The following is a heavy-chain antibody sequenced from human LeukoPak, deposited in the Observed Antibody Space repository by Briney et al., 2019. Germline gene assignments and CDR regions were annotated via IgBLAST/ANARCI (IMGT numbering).Heavy chain of an antibody. CDR3: ARVAVSGTDWFDP. CDR1: GDSVSSNSAA. J-gene: IGHJ5*02. Sequence: SQTLSFTCAISGDSVSSNSAAWRWIRQSPSRGLEWLGRTHYRSKWYNDYAVFVKSRITINPDTSKNQFSLQLNSVTPEDTAVYYCARVAVSGTDWFDPWGQGTLVTVSS. CDR2: THYRSKWYN. D-gene: IGHD6-19*01. V-gene: IGHV6-1*01.